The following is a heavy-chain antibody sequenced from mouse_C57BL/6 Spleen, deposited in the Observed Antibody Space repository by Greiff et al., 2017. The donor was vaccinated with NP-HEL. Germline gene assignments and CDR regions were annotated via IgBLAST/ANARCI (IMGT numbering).Heavy chain of an antibody. V-gene: IGHV5-4*03. Sequence: EVMLVESGGGLVKPGGSLKLSCAASGFTFSSYAMSWVRQTPEKRLEWVATISDGGSYTYYPDNLKGRFPISRDNAKNKLYLQMSHLKSEDTAMYYCARGDSRSDLWFYFDYWGQGTTLTVSS. D-gene: IGHD2-2*01. J-gene: IGHJ2*01. CDR2: ISDGGSYT. CDR1: GFTFSSYA. CDR3: ARGDSRSDLWFYFDY.